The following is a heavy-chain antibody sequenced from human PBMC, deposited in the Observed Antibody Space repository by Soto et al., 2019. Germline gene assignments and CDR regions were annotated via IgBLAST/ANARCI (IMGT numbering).Heavy chain of an antibody. J-gene: IGHJ3*02. CDR2: ISSSSSYT. CDR3: ARSMGTMVRGVIIIHDAFDI. V-gene: IGHV3-11*06. D-gene: IGHD3-10*01. CDR1: GFTFSDYY. Sequence: QVQLVESGGGLVKPGGSLRLSCAASGFTFSDYYMSWIRQAPGKGLEWVSYISSSSSYTNYADSVKGRFTISRDNAKNSLYLQMNSLRAEDTAVYYCARSMGTMVRGVIIIHDAFDIWGQGTMVTVSS.